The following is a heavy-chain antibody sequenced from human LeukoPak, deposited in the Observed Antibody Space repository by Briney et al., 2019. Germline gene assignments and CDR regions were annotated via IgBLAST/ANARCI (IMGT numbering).Heavy chain of an antibody. Sequence: ASVKVSCKASGYTFTGYYMHWVRQAPGQGLEWMGWINPNSGGTNYAQKFQGRVTMTRDTSISTAYMELSRLRSDDTAVYYCAREEPGDLKLPDYWGQGTLVTVSS. CDR2: INPNSGGT. D-gene: IGHD7-27*01. J-gene: IGHJ4*02. V-gene: IGHV1-2*02. CDR3: AREEPGDLKLPDY. CDR1: GYTFTGYY.